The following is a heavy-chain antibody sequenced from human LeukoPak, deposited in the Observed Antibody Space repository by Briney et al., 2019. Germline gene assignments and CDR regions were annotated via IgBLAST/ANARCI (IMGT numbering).Heavy chain of an antibody. V-gene: IGHV3-48*03. CDR3: ARTVGATLDY. Sequence: GGSLRLSCAASEFTFSSFEMNWVRQAPGKGLEWVLYISSSGSTIYHADSVKGRFTSSRDNAKNSLYLQMNSLRAEDTAVYYCARTVGATLDYWGQGTLVTVSS. D-gene: IGHD1-26*01. CDR1: EFTFSSFE. CDR2: ISSSGSTI. J-gene: IGHJ4*02.